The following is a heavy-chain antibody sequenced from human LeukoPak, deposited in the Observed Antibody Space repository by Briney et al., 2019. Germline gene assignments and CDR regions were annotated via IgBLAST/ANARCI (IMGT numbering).Heavy chain of an antibody. CDR2: IWYDGSNK. Sequence: GGSLRLTCAASGFTFSSYGMHWVRQAPGKGLEWVAVIWYDGSNKYYADSVKGRFTISRDNSKNTLYLQMNSLRAEDTAVYYCARDCFPWYSSSAPPDYWGQGGLVIVCS. J-gene: IGHJ4*02. V-gene: IGHV3-33*01. CDR1: GFTFSSYG. D-gene: IGHD6-6*01. CDR3: ARDCFPWYSSSAPPDY.